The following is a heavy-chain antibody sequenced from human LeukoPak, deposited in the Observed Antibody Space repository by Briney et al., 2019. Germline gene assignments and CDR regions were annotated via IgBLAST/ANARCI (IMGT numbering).Heavy chain of an antibody. V-gene: IGHV4-34*01. CDR2: INHGGST. Sequence: SETLSLTCAVYGGSFSGYYWSWIRQPPGKGLEWIGEINHGGSTNYDPSLKSRVTMSVDTSKNQFSLKLSSVTAADTAVYYCARGLATVTTSWGQGTLVTVS. CDR1: GGSFSGYY. CDR3: ARGLATVTTS. J-gene: IGHJ4*02. D-gene: IGHD4-17*01.